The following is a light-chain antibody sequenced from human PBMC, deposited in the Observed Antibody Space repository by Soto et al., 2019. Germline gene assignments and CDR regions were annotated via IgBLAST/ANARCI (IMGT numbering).Light chain of an antibody. CDR1: QSVSSSY. J-gene: IGKJ4*01. V-gene: IGKV3-20*01. CDR3: QQEGSTPPLT. CDR2: GAS. Sequence: EIVLTQSPGTLSLSPGERATLSCRASQSVSSSYLAWYQQKPGQAPRLLIYGASSRATAIQDRCSGSGSGTDFSLTISRLEPEDFAVYYCQQEGSTPPLTFGGGTKVEIK.